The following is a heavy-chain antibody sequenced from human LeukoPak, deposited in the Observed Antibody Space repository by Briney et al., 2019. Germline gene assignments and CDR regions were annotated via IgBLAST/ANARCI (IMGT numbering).Heavy chain of an antibody. J-gene: IGHJ5*02. CDR1: GGSFSGYY. CDR3: ARHYGP. D-gene: IGHD3-16*01. V-gene: IGHV4-34*01. Sequence: PSETPSLTCAVYGGSFSGYYWSWIRQPPGKGLEWIGSIYDSGSTYYNPSLKSRVTISVDTSKNQFSLKLNSVTAADTAVYYCARHYGPWGQGTLVTVSS. CDR2: IYDSGST.